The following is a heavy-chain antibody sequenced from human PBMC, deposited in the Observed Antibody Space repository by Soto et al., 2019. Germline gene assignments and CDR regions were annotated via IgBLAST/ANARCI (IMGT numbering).Heavy chain of an antibody. D-gene: IGHD6-13*01. J-gene: IGHJ6*02. CDR2: IIPIFGTA. V-gene: IGHV1-69*01. CDR1: GGTFSSYA. CDR3: ARGSSYYYYYGMDV. Sequence: QVQLVQSGAEVKKPGSSVKVSCKASGGTFSSYAISWVRQAPGQGLEWMGGIIPIFGTANYAQKFQGRVTITADESTSTDYMELSSLRSEDTAVYYCARGSSYYYYYGMDVWGQGTTVTVSS.